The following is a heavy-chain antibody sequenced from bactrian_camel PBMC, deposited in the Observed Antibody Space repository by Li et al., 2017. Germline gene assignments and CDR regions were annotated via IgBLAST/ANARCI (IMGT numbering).Heavy chain of an antibody. CDR2: LNTGDGTT. Sequence: HVQLVESGGGSAQAGGSLRLSCAASGHTYTTYRMGWFRQAPGKGLEWVSTLNTGDGTTYYSDSVMGRFTISIDHAKKTVYLQMNSLKPDDTALYYWAGDGSVWYWSVYWGQGTQVTVS. CDR1: GHTYTTYR. D-gene: IGHD1*01. J-gene: IGHJ4*01. CDR3: AGDGSVWYWSVY. V-gene: IGHV3S14*01.